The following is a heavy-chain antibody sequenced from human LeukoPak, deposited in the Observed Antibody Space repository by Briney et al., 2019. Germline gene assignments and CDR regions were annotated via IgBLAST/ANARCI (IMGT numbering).Heavy chain of an antibody. D-gene: IGHD2-15*01. CDR1: GFTFSSYG. J-gene: IGHJ6*03. Sequence: GGSLRLSCAASGFTFSSYGMHWVRQAPGKGLEWVAFIRYDGSNKYYADSVKGRFTISRDNSRNTLYLQMNSLRAEDTAIYYCAENGDRGAYCSGGTCYPYYYYYMDVWGKGTTVTISS. V-gene: IGHV3-30*02. CDR2: IRYDGSNK. CDR3: AENGDRGAYCSGGTCYPYYYYYMDV.